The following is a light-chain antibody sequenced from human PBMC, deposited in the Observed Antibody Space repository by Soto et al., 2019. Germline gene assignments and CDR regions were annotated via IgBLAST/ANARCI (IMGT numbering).Light chain of an antibody. Sequence: EIVLTQSPGTLSLSPGERATLSCRASQSVSSRNLAWYQQKPGQTPRLLIYGATSRATGIPDRFSGSGSGTGFTLTISRLEPEDFAVYYCQQYGSSPYWTFGQGTKVQIK. J-gene: IGKJ1*01. CDR2: GAT. CDR3: QQYGSSPYWT. V-gene: IGKV3-20*01. CDR1: QSVSSRN.